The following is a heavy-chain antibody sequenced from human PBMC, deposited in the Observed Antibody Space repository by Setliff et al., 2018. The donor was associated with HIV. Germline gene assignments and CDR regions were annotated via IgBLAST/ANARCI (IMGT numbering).Heavy chain of an antibody. Sequence: PSETLSLTCIVSGGSIGSYYWSWIRQSPGKGLEWIGYVYYTGSTNYNPSLKSRVTIGVDTSKNQFSLKLTSVTAADAAVYYCARRRPPPSGLYSAYYMDVWGTGTTVT. CDR2: VYYTGST. D-gene: IGHD1-26*01. CDR1: GGSIGSYY. J-gene: IGHJ6*03. V-gene: IGHV4-59*08. CDR3: ARRRPPPSGLYSAYYMDV.